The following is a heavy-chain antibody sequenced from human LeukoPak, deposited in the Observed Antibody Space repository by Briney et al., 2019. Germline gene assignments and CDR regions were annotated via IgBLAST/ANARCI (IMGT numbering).Heavy chain of an antibody. CDR3: AKKPATIKFPFDI. Sequence: GGSLRLSCVGSGFSFSTYDMGWVRQTPGKGLEWVSAISTTGGYTEDADSVKGRFTISRDNSQNTLFLQMHSLIAEDTAVYYCAKKPATIKFPFDIWGQGTLVTVSP. CDR2: ISTTGGYT. J-gene: IGHJ4*02. D-gene: IGHD5-24*01. V-gene: IGHV3-23*01. CDR1: GFSFSTYD.